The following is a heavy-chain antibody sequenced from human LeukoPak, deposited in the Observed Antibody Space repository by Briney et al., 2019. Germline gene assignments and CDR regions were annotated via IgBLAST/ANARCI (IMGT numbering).Heavy chain of an antibody. D-gene: IGHD3-9*01. CDR1: GGSISSYY. Sequence: SETLSLTCTVSGGSISSYYWSWIRQPPGKGLEWIGYIYYSGSTNYNPSLKSRVTISVDTYKNQFSLKLSSVTAADTAVYYCARVQFTDVLRYFDWLLEGAFDIWGQGTMVTVSS. V-gene: IGHV4-59*01. J-gene: IGHJ3*02. CDR3: ARVQFTDVLRYFDWLLEGAFDI. CDR2: IYYSGST.